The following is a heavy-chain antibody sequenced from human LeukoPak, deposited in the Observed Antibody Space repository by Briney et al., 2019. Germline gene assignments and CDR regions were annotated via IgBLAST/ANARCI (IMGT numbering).Heavy chain of an antibody. D-gene: IGHD3-16*02. CDR1: GGSISSYY. Sequence: SETLSLTCTVSGGSISSYYWSWIRQPPGKGLEWIGYIFYSGSTNYNPSLKSRITISVDTSKNQCSLKLSSVTAADTAVYYCARAYYDYVWGSYPMDYWGQGTLVTVSS. J-gene: IGHJ4*02. CDR2: IFYSGST. V-gene: IGHV4-59*01. CDR3: ARAYYDYVWGSYPMDY.